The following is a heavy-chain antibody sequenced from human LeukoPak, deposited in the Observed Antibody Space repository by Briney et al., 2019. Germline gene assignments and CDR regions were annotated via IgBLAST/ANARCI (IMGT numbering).Heavy chain of an antibody. CDR2: ISSSGSTI. D-gene: IGHD3-22*01. J-gene: IGHJ4*02. V-gene: IGHV3-11*01. Sequence: GGSLRLSCAASGFTFSDYYMSWIRQAPGKGLEWVSYISSSGSTIYYADSVKGRFTISRDNAKNSLYLQMNSLRAEDTAVYYCARANYFYDSSGYYFGYWGQGTLVTVPS. CDR1: GFTFSDYY. CDR3: ARANYFYDSSGYYFGY.